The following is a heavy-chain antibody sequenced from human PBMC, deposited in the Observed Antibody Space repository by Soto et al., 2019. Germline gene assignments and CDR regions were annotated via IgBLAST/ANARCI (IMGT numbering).Heavy chain of an antibody. CDR1: GFTFSSYA. V-gene: IGHV3-23*01. J-gene: IGHJ1*01. CDR3: AKDWVRYCSGGSCYSDYFQH. CDR2: IIGSGGST. Sequence: VQLLESGGGLVQPGGSLRLSCAASGFTFSSYAMSWVRQAPGKGLEWVSAIIGSGGSTYYADSVKGRFTISRDNSKNTLYLQMTSLRAEDTAVYYCAKDWVRYCSGGSCYSDYFQHWGQGTLVTVSS. D-gene: IGHD2-15*01.